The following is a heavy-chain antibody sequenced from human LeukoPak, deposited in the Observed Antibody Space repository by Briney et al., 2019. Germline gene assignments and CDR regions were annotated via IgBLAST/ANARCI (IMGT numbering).Heavy chain of an antibody. Sequence: ASVKVSCKASGYTFSGYYMHWVRQAPGQGLEWMGIINPSGGSTSYAQKFQGRVTMTRDMSTSTVYMELSSLRSEDTAVYYCARELIRGYSYGEIDYWGQGTLVTVSS. D-gene: IGHD5-18*01. CDR1: GYTFSGYY. CDR3: ARELIRGYSYGEIDY. J-gene: IGHJ4*02. V-gene: IGHV1-46*01. CDR2: INPSGGST.